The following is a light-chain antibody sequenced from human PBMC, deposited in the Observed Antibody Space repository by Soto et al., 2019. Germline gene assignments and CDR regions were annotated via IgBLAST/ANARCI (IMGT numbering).Light chain of an antibody. Sequence: QSVLTQPASVSGSPGQSITISCTGTISDVGGYNFVSWYQQYPGKAPKLMICDVSNRPSGVSNRFSGSKSGNTASLTISGRQAEDEADYYCSSFTGSNYVFGTGTKVTV. CDR2: DVS. V-gene: IGLV2-14*03. CDR1: ISDVGGYNF. CDR3: SSFTGSNYV. J-gene: IGLJ1*01.